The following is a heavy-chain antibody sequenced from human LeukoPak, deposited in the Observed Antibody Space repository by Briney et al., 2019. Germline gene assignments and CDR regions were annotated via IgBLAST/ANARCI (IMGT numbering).Heavy chain of an antibody. CDR1: GFTFSSYG. CDR2: ISGSGGST. V-gene: IGHV3-23*01. CDR3: ARDLFLDLDYGDYVGDDAFDI. Sequence: PGGSLRLSCAASGFTFSSYGMSWDRQAPGKGLEWVSAISGSGGSTYYADSVKGRFTISRDNAKNSLYLQMNSLRAEDTAVYYCARDLFLDLDYGDYVGDDAFDIWGQGTMVTVSS. J-gene: IGHJ3*02. D-gene: IGHD4-17*01.